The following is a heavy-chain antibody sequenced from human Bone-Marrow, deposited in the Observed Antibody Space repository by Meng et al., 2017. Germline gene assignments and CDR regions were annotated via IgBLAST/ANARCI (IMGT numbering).Heavy chain of an antibody. D-gene: IGHD3-10*01. CDR2: INPSGGST. CDR3: ASFGELLYAFDI. Sequence: ASVKVSCKASGYTFTGYYMHWVRQAPGQGLEWMGIINPSGGSTSYAQKFQGRVTMTRDTSTSTVYMELSSLRSEDTAVYYCASFGELLYAFDIWGQGTMVTVSS. CDR1: GYTFTGYY. V-gene: IGHV1-46*01. J-gene: IGHJ3*02.